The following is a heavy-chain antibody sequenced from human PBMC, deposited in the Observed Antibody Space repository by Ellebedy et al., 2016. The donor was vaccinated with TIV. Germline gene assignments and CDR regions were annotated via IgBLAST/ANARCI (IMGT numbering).Heavy chain of an antibody. CDR2: INHSGST. J-gene: IGHJ4*02. Sequence: SETLSLXCAVYGGSFSDYYWSWIRQPPGKGLEWIGEINHSGSTNYNPSLKSRVTISIDTSKNQFSLRLSFVTAADTAVYYCARLRAAAGTMDADYFDSWGQGTLVSVSS. V-gene: IGHV4-34*01. CDR3: ARLRAAAGTMDADYFDS. D-gene: IGHD6-13*01. CDR1: GGSFSDYY.